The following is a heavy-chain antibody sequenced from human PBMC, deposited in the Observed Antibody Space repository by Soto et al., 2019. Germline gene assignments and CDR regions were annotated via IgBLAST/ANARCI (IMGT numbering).Heavy chain of an antibody. D-gene: IGHD5-12*01. CDR1: GFTFTSYG. CDR2: IRGDGGQT. Sequence: GGSLRLSCTASGFTFTSYGMGWVRQAPGKGLQWVSTIRGDGGQTHYTDSVKGRFSISRDNSKNTVYLQMNSLRAEDTAVYYCAKAQRGYELTPFDYWGQGTLVTVSS. CDR3: AKAQRGYELTPFDY. J-gene: IGHJ4*02. V-gene: IGHV3-23*01.